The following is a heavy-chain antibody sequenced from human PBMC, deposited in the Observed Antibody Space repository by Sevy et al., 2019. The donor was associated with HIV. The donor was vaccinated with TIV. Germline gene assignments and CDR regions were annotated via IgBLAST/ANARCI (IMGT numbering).Heavy chain of an antibody. CDR3: AKDGEFCSGGRCYRGWIDY. V-gene: IGHV3-30*18. CDR1: GFTFSNFG. D-gene: IGHD2-15*01. Sequence: GGSLRLSCAASGFTFSNFGMHWVRQAPGKGLEWLADISYDGNKIYYVDSVKGRFTVSRDNSKNTLYLQMNRLRAEDTAVYVCAKDGEFCSGGRCYRGWIDYWGQGTLVTVSS. J-gene: IGHJ4*02. CDR2: ISYDGNKI.